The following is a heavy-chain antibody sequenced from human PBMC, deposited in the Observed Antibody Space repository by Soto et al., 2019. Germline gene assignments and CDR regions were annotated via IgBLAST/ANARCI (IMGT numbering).Heavy chain of an antibody. D-gene: IGHD1-1*01. J-gene: IGHJ4*02. CDR2: ISAHNGNT. V-gene: IGHV1-18*01. Sequence: QVHLVQSGAEVKKPGASVKVSCKGSGYAFTTYGITWVRQAPGQGLEWMGWISAHNGNTNCAQKLQGRATVTRDTATSTAYRELRGLRSEDTAVYYCARGGYGDYWGQGALVTVSS. CDR1: GYAFTTYG. CDR3: ARGGYGDY.